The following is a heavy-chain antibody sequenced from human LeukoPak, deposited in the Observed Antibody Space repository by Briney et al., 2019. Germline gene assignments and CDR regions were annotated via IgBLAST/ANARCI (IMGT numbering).Heavy chain of an antibody. CDR2: ISSSSRYI. D-gene: IGHD2-15*01. J-gene: IGHJ6*02. Sequence: GGSPRLSCAASGVTFSSYSTKWVRQAPGKGLEWVSSISSSSRYIYYASPVSGRITISRDNAKNSLYLQMNSLRAEDTAVYYCARRLVAALDGMDVWGQGTTVTVSS. V-gene: IGHV3-21*01. CDR1: GVTFSSYS. CDR3: ARRLVAALDGMDV.